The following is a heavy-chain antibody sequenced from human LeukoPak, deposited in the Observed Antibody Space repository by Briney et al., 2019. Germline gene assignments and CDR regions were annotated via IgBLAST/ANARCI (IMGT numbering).Heavy chain of an antibody. CDR2: INPNSGVT. J-gene: IGHJ4*02. V-gene: IGHV1-2*02. Sequence: ASVKVSCKASGYTFTGSYIHWVRQAPGQGLEWMGWINPNSGVTNYAQKFQGRVTLTRDTPINTAYMEVCRLTFDDTAVYYCARAHMTTVTLGDYWGQGTLVTVAS. CDR1: GYTFTGSY. CDR3: ARAHMTTVTLGDY. D-gene: IGHD4-11*01.